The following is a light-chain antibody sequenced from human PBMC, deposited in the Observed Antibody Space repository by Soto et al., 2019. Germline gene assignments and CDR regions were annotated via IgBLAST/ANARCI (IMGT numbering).Light chain of an antibody. J-gene: IGKJ1*01. CDR2: KAS. V-gene: IGKV1-5*03. CDR1: QSISSW. CDR3: QQYNSYSGT. Sequence: DIQMTQSPSTLSASVGDRVTITCRAGQSISSWLAWYQQKPGKAPNLLIYKASSLESGVPSRFSGSGSGTEFTLTISSLQPDDFATYYCQQYNSYSGTFGQGTKVEIK.